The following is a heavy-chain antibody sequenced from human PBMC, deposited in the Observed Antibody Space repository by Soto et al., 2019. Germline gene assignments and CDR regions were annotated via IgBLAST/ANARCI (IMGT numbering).Heavy chain of an antibody. J-gene: IGHJ3*02. Sequence: PSQTLSLTCVISGDSVSSNSAAWNWIRQSPSRGLEWLGRTYYRSRWYNDYAVSVRSRITVNADTSKNQFSLHLNSVTPEDTAVYYCAIDGRVRGVMSPGDIWGQGTMVTVS. CDR2: TYYRSRWYN. D-gene: IGHD3-10*01. CDR1: GDSVSSNSAA. V-gene: IGHV6-1*01. CDR3: AIDGRVRGVMSPGDI.